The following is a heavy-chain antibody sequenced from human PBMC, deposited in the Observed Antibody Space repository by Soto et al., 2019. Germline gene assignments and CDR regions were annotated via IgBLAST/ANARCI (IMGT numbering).Heavy chain of an antibody. V-gene: IGHV5-10-1*01. D-gene: IGHD3-22*01. CDR1: GYTFTAFW. Sequence: GESLQLSCRASGYTFTAFWIQLVRQTPGEGGEGRGRIEPSDGQTYYSPSFRCHVTMSATKSITTVFLQWSSLRASDTAMYYCPTQIYDSDTGPNFQYYFDSWGQGTPVPV. CDR3: PTQIYDSDTGPNFQYYFDS. J-gene: IGHJ4*02. CDR2: IEPSDGQT.